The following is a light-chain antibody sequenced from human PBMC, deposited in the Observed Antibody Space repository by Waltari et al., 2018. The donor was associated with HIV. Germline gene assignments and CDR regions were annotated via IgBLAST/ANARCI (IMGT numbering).Light chain of an antibody. V-gene: IGLV2-14*01. Sequence: HSALTQPASLSGSPGQSVTISCTGTTSEIGDFVSWYQQHAGKSPQLLIYGGSRRPLEVAHLFSGSKSGDTASLTISGLQPEDEGDYYCSSSADGYSLVFGSGTTLTVL. CDR2: GGS. J-gene: IGLJ3*02. CDR1: TSEIGDF. CDR3: SSSADGYSLV.